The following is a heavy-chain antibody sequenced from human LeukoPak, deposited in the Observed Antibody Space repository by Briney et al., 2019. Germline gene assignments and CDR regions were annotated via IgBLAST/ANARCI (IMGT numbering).Heavy chain of an antibody. CDR1: GYTFTSYY. J-gene: IGHJ3*02. V-gene: IGHV1-46*01. Sequence: ASVKVSCKASGYTFTSYYMHWVRQAPGQGLEWMGIINPSGGSTSYAQKFQGRVTMTRDTSTSTVYMELSSLRSEDTAVYYCARVATILPQWSHAFDIWGQGTMATVSS. CDR3: ARVATILPQWSHAFDI. D-gene: IGHD5-12*01. CDR2: INPSGGST.